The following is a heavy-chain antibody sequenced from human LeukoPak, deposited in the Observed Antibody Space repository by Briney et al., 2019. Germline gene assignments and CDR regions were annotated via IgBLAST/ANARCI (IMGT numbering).Heavy chain of an antibody. Sequence: SQTLSLTCTVSGGSIGSGDYYWSWIRQPPGKGLEWIGCIYYSGSTYYNPSLKSRVTISVDTSKNQFSLKLSSVTAADTAVYYCAREVRGYSYGYFDYWGQGTLVTVSS. J-gene: IGHJ4*02. CDR2: IYYSGST. CDR3: AREVRGYSYGYFDY. CDR1: GGSIGSGDYY. D-gene: IGHD5-18*01. V-gene: IGHV4-30-4*01.